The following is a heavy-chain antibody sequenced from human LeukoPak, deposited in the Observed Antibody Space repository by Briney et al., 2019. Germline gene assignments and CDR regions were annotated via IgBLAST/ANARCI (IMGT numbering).Heavy chain of an antibody. V-gene: IGHV4-34*01. CDR3: ARRRSYYYGSGSYSPIGY. CDR1: GGSFSGYY. CDR2: INHSGST. D-gene: IGHD3-10*01. J-gene: IGHJ4*02. Sequence: KPSETLSLTCAVYGGSFSGYYWSWIRQPPGKGLEWIGEINHSGSTNYNPSLKGRVTISVDTSKNQFSLKLSSVTAADTAVYYCARRRSYYYGSGSYSPIGYWGQGTLVTVSS.